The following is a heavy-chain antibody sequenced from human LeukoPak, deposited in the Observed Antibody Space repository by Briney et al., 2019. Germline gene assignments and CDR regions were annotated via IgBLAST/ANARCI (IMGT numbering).Heavy chain of an antibody. V-gene: IGHV3-20*04. J-gene: IGHJ4*02. CDR1: GFSFSSYS. D-gene: IGHD3-22*01. CDR3: ARDLRVVITGSFDS. Sequence: GGSLRLSCAGSGFSFSSYSINWVRQAPGKGLEWVSGINWNGDSTDYADSVKGRFTISRDNAKNSLYLQMNSLRAEDTALYYCARDLRVVITGSFDSWGQGTLVTVSS. CDR2: INWNGDST.